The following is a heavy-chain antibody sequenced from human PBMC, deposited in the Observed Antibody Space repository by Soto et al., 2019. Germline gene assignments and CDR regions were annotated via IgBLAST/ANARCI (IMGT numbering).Heavy chain of an antibody. CDR2: IYYSGST. Sequence: PSETLSLTCTVSGGSISTYFWTWLRQPPGKGLEWIGYIYYSGSTNYNPSLKSRVTISVDTSKNQFSLRLNSVTAADTAVYYCAREYCSDNRCFGWFAPWGQGTLVTAPQ. J-gene: IGHJ5*02. CDR1: GGSISTYF. CDR3: AREYCSDNRCFGWFAP. D-gene: IGHD2-15*01. V-gene: IGHV4-59*12.